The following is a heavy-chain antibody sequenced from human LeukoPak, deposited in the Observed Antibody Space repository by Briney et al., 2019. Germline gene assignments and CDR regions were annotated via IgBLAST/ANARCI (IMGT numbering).Heavy chain of an antibody. Sequence: ASVYLSCKASGYTFTGYFMHWVRQAPGQGLEWMGWVNPNSGDTNYEQKFQGRVTMTRDTSIGTAYMELSGLRSDDTAIYYCARDPAEHLVGIAYWGQGTLVTVSS. CDR1: GYTFTGYF. J-gene: IGHJ4*02. CDR2: VNPNSGDT. V-gene: IGHV1-2*02. D-gene: IGHD6-6*01. CDR3: ARDPAEHLVGIAY.